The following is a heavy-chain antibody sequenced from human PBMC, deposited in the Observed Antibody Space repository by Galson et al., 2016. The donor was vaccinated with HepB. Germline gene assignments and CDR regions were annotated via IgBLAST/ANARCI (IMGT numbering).Heavy chain of an antibody. CDR1: GFTVTNNY. CDR3: GRNVPCN. J-gene: IGHJ4*02. Sequence: SLRLSCAASGFTVTNNYIIWVRQAPGKGLEWVSLIYSGGERRYADSVKGRFTISRDNSKNTVYLQMNSLRVEDTAMYYCGRNVPCNWGQGTLVTVSS. V-gene: IGHV3-53*01. CDR2: IYSGGER.